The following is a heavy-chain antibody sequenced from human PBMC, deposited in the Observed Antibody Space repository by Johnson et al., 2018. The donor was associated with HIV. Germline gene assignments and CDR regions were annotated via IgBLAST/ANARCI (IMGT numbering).Heavy chain of an antibody. V-gene: IGHV3-30-3*01. CDR3: ARGGYYDACDL. D-gene: IGHD3-10*01. J-gene: IGHJ3*01. CDR2: ISYDGSNK. Sequence: HWFRQAPGKGPEWVAVISYDGSNKYYADSVKGRFTISRDNSKNTLYLQMNSLRAEDTAVYYCARGGYYDACDLWGQGTKVIVSS.